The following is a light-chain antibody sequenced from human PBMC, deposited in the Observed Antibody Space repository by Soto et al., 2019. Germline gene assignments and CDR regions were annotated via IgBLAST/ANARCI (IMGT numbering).Light chain of an antibody. CDR1: QSLLYSSNNKTY. Sequence: DIVMTQSPDSLTVSLGERATINCKSSQSLLYSSNNKTYLAWYQRRPGQSPKMLIFSASARESGVPDRFAGGGSETDFTLTISSLQAEDAAVYYCQQYYSDFFTFGQGTRLEIK. V-gene: IGKV4-1*01. J-gene: IGKJ2*01. CDR2: SAS. CDR3: QQYYSDFFT.